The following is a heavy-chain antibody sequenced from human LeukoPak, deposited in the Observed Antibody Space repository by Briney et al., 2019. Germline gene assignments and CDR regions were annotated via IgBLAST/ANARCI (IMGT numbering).Heavy chain of an antibody. V-gene: IGHV3-23*01. D-gene: IGHD3-10*01. Sequence: GGSLRLSCAASRFTFAIHAMTWVRQVPGKGLEWVSGISGDGASTHYAESVKGQFTISRDNSQNTLFLQMNSLRVEDTAIYYCAKDSYVSGRPLHTFDVWGQGTMVTVSS. CDR2: ISGDGAST. CDR3: AKDSYVSGRPLHTFDV. CDR1: RFTFAIHA. J-gene: IGHJ3*01.